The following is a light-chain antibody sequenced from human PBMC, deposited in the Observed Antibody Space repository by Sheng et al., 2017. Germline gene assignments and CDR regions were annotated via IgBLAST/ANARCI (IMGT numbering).Light chain of an antibody. CDR3: QQYSSYPLT. V-gene: IGKV1-5*03. CDR1: QNINNF. J-gene: IGKJ4*01. Sequence: DIQMTQSPSSLSASVGDRVTITCRASQNINNFLNWYQQKPGKAPNLLIYKASNLESGVPSRFSGSGSGTEFTLTISSLQPDDFATFYCQQYSSYPLTFGGGTKVEIK. CDR2: KAS.